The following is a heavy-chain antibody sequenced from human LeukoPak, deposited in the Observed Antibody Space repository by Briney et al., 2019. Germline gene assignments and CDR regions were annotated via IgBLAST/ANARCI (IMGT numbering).Heavy chain of an antibody. Sequence: AGGSLRLSCAASGFTFSSYAMSWVRQAPGKGLEWVSSISSSSSYIYYADSVKGRFTISRDNAKNSLYLQMNSLRAEDTAVYYCARVGYYDSSGISWGQGTLVTVSS. J-gene: IGHJ4*02. CDR2: ISSSSSYI. V-gene: IGHV3-21*01. CDR3: ARVGYYDSSGIS. D-gene: IGHD3-22*01. CDR1: GFTFSSYA.